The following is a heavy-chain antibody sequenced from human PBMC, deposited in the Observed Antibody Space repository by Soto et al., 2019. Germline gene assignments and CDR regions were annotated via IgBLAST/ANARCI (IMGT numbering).Heavy chain of an antibody. Sequence: ASVKVSCKASGGTFSSYALSWVRQATGQGLEWMGGIIPSGGSTSYAQKFQGRVTMTRDTSTSTVYMELSSLRSEDTAVYYCARDWSSGWYEIRDYWGQGTLVTVSS. D-gene: IGHD6-19*01. J-gene: IGHJ4*02. CDR3: ARDWSSGWYEIRDY. CDR1: GGTFSSYA. V-gene: IGHV1-46*01. CDR2: IIPSGGST.